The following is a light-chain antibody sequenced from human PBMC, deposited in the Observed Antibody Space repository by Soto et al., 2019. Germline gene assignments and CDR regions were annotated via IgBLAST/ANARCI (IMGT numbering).Light chain of an antibody. V-gene: IGKV3-11*01. CDR2: DAS. J-gene: IGKJ5*01. CDR1: QSVSSY. Sequence: EIVLTQSPSTLSLSPGKRATLSCRASQSVSSYLAWYQQKPGQAPRLLIYDASNRATGIPARFSGSGSGTDFTLIISSLEPEDFAVYYCQQRSNWPPITFGQGTRLEIK. CDR3: QQRSNWPPIT.